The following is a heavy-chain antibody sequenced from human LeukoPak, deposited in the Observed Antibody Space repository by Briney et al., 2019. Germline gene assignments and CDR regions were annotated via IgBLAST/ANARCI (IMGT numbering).Heavy chain of an antibody. CDR3: ARDRSGYSGSYYGWFDP. CDR1: GFTVSSNY. J-gene: IGHJ5*02. Sequence: GGSLRLSCAASGFTVSSNYMSWVRQAPGKGLEWVSVIYSGGSTYYADSVKGRFTISRDNSKNTLYLQMNSLRAEDTAVYYCARDRSGYSGSYYGWFDPWGQGTLVTVSS. CDR2: IYSGGST. D-gene: IGHD1-26*01. V-gene: IGHV3-53*01.